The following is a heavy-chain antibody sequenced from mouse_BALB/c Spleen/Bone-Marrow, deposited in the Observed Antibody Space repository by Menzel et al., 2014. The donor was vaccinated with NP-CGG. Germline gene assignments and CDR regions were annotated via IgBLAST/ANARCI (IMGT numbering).Heavy chain of an antibody. Sequence: VHVKQSGAELVKPGASVKMSCKASGYTFTSYWMHWVKQRPGQGLEWIGVIDPSDSYTSYNQKFKGKATLTVDTSSSTAYMQLSSLTSEDSAVYYCTRGDYDWYFDVWGAGTTVTVSS. J-gene: IGHJ1*01. V-gene: IGHV1S127*01. CDR3: TRGDYDWYFDV. D-gene: IGHD2-4*01. CDR2: IDPSDSYT. CDR1: GYTFTSYW.